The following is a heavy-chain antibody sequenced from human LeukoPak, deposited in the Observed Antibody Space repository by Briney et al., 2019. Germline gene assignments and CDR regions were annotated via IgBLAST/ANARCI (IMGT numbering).Heavy chain of an antibody. CDR1: GYTFTSYG. CDR3: ARLRSSGTPYQRHTYYYYGMDV. V-gene: IGHV1-18*01. D-gene: IGHD6-25*01. J-gene: IGHJ6*02. CDR2: ISAYNGNT. Sequence: ASVKVSCKASGYTFTSYGISWVRQAPGQGLEWMGWISAYNGNTNYAQKLQGRVTMTTDTSTSTAYMELRSLRSDDTAVYYCARLRSSGTPYQRHTYYYYGMDVWGQGTTVTVPS.